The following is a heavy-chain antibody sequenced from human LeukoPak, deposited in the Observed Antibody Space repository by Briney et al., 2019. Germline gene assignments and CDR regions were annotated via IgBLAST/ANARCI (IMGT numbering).Heavy chain of an antibody. CDR2: ISGSGGST. Sequence: GGSLRLSCAASVFTFSSYAMSWVRQAPGKGLEWVSAISGSGGSTYYADSVKGRFTISRDNSKNTLYLQMNSLRAEDTAVYYCAKGDNYGDYGSFDYWGQGTLVTVSS. D-gene: IGHD4-17*01. CDR1: VFTFSSYA. J-gene: IGHJ4*02. V-gene: IGHV3-23*01. CDR3: AKGDNYGDYGSFDY.